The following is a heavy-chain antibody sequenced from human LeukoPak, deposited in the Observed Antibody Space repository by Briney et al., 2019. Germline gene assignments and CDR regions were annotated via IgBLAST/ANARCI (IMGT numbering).Heavy chain of an antibody. J-gene: IGHJ6*02. CDR3: ARDTTTDYYYGVDV. CDR1: GFTFSSYA. CDR2: ISYDGSNK. V-gene: IGHV3-30-3*01. D-gene: IGHD1-1*01. Sequence: PGRSLRLSCAASGFTFSSYAMHWVRQAPGKGLEWVAVISYDGSNKYYADSVKGRFTISRDNSKNTLYLQMNSLRAEDTAVYYCARDTTTDYYYGVDVWGQGTTVTVSS.